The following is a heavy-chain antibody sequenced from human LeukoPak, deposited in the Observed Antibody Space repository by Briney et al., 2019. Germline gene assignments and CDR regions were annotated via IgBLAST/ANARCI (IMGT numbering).Heavy chain of an antibody. CDR1: GFTFSSYS. D-gene: IGHD6-6*01. J-gene: IGHJ4*02. Sequence: QTGGSLRLSCAASGFTFSSYSMSWVRQAPGKGLEWVSYISSSSSTIYYADSVKGRFTISRDNAKNSLYLQMNSLRDEDTAVYYCVRGDSSSLDYWGQGTLVTVSS. CDR3: VRGDSSSLDY. CDR2: ISSSSSTI. V-gene: IGHV3-48*02.